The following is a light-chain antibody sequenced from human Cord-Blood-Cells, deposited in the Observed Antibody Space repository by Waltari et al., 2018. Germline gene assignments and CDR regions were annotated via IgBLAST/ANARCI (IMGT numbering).Light chain of an antibody. CDR2: DVS. CDR1: SSDVGGYNY. J-gene: IGLJ1*01. Sequence: QSALTQPASVSGSPGQSITISCTGTSSDVGGYNYASWYQQDPGKAPKLMIYDVSNRPSGVSNRFSGAKSGNTASLTISGLQAEDEADYYCSSYTSSSTYVFGTGTKVTVL. V-gene: IGLV2-14*01. CDR3: SSYTSSSTYV.